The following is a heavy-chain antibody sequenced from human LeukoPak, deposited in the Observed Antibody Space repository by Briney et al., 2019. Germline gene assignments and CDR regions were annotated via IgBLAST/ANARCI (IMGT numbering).Heavy chain of an antibody. Sequence: SETLSLTCAVYSGSFSGYYWTWFRQPPGKGLEWIGEFNHNWGAKYNPSLRSRATISVDTSKNQFSLKLSSVTAADTAVYYCARGQQLVRRLIPYYYYYMDVWGKGTTVTVSS. CDR3: ARGQQLVRRLIPYYYYYMDV. J-gene: IGHJ6*03. V-gene: IGHV4-34*01. D-gene: IGHD6-13*01. CDR1: SGSFSGYY. CDR2: FNHNWGA.